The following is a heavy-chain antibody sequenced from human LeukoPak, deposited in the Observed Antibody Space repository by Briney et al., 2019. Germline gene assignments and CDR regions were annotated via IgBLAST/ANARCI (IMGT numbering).Heavy chain of an antibody. V-gene: IGHV3-30-3*01. CDR1: GFTFSSYA. CDR2: ISYDGSNK. CDR3: ARGGETRFYYYYYMDV. Sequence: PGGSLRLSRAASGFTFSSYAMHWVRQAPGKGLEWVAVISYDGSNKYYADSVKGRFTISRDNSKNTLYLQMNSLRAEDTAVYYCARGGETRFYYYYYMDVWGKGTTVTVSS. D-gene: IGHD3-10*01. J-gene: IGHJ6*03.